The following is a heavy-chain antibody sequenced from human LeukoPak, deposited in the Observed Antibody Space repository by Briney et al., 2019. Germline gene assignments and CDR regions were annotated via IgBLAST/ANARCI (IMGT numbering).Heavy chain of an antibody. D-gene: IGHD5-18*01. J-gene: IGHJ5*02. CDR3: ARGLRRLGYDWFDP. Sequence: SETLSLTCAVYGGSFSGYYWSWIRQPPGKGLEWIGEINHSGSTNYNPSLKSRVTISVDTSKNQFSLKLSSVTAADTAVYYRARGLRRLGYDWFDPWGQGTLVTVSS. V-gene: IGHV4-34*01. CDR2: INHSGST. CDR1: GGSFSGYY.